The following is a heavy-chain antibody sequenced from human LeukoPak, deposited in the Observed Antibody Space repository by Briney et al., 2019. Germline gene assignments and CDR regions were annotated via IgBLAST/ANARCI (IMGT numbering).Heavy chain of an antibody. Sequence: PGGSLRLSCAASGFTFDDYAMHWVRQAPGKGLEWVSGISWNSGSIGYADSVKGRFTISRDNAKNSLYLQMNSLRAEDMALYYCAKDIGYSSSSDYMDVWGKGTTVTVSS. CDR1: GFTFDDYA. D-gene: IGHD6-13*01. V-gene: IGHV3-9*03. J-gene: IGHJ6*03. CDR2: ISWNSGSI. CDR3: AKDIGYSSSSDYMDV.